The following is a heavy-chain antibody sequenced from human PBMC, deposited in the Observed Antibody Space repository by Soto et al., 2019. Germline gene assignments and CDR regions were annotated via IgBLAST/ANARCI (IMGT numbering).Heavy chain of an antibody. CDR2: LWFDGSNT. V-gene: IGHV3-30*02. Sequence: GGSLRLSCAASGFDFSRYVMHWVRQAPGKGLEWVAVLWFDGSNTDYVESAKGRFTISRDNSKNTLYLQMDSLRAEDTAVYYCIYQRSSLQWAPFDLWGHGTSVTVSS. CDR1: GFDFSRYV. J-gene: IGHJ4*01. CDR3: IYQRSSLQWAPFDL. D-gene: IGHD1-26*01.